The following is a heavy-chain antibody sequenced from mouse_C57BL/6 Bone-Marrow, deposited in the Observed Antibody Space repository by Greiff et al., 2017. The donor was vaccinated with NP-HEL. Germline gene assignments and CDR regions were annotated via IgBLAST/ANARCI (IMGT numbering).Heavy chain of an antibody. V-gene: IGHV1-64*01. J-gene: IGHJ4*01. Sequence: VQLQQPGAELVKPGASVKLSCKASGYTFTSYWMHWVKQRPGQGLEWIGMIHPNSGSTNYNEKFKSKATLTVDKSSSTAYMQLSSLTSEDSAVYYGARVGLRRNYYYAMDYWGQGTSVTVSS. CDR1: GYTFTSYW. CDR3: ARVGLRRNYYYAMDY. D-gene: IGHD2-4*01. CDR2: IHPNSGST.